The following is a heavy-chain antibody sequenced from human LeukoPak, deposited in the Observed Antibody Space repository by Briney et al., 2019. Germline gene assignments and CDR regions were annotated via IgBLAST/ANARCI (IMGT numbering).Heavy chain of an antibody. V-gene: IGHV3-74*01. CDR1: GFIFSSYR. Sequence: TGGSLRLSCAASGFIFSSYRLHWVRQAPGKGPVWVLHIDGDGSGADYADSVRGRFTISRDNAKNSLYLQMNSLRAEDTAVYYCASATVTTGGNYWGQGTLVTASS. CDR3: ASATVTTGGNY. D-gene: IGHD4-11*01. J-gene: IGHJ4*02. CDR2: IDGDGSGA.